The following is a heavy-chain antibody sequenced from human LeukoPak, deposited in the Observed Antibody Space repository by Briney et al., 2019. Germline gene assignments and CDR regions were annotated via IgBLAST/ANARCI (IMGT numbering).Heavy chain of an antibody. Sequence: SETLSLTCTVSGGSISSSSYYWGWIRQPPGKGLEWIGSIYYSGSTYYNPSLKSRVTISVDTSKNRFSLKLSSVTAADTAVYYCARRIAVAGGGWFDPWGQGTLVTVSS. CDR2: IYYSGST. CDR3: ARRIAVAGGGWFDP. V-gene: IGHV4-39*01. D-gene: IGHD6-19*01. CDR1: GGSISSSSYY. J-gene: IGHJ5*02.